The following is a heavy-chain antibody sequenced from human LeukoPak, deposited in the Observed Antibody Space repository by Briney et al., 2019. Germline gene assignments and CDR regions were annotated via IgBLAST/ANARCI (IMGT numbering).Heavy chain of an antibody. CDR3: AGSPDDYSNYVSFDY. CDR2: ISSSSSTI. Sequence: PGGSLRLSCAASGFSFSSYSMNWVRQAPGKGLEWVSYISSSSSTIYYADSVKGRFTISRDNVKDSLYLQMNRLRDEDTAVYYCAGSPDDYSNYVSFDYWGQGTLVTVSS. V-gene: IGHV3-48*02. J-gene: IGHJ4*02. CDR1: GFSFSSYS. D-gene: IGHD4-11*01.